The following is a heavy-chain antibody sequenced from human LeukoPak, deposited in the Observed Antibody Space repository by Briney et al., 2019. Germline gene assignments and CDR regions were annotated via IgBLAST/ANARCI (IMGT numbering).Heavy chain of an antibody. CDR1: GGSISSGGYF. D-gene: IGHD3-16*02. J-gene: IGHJ4*02. V-gene: IGHV4-39*07. Sequence: PSETLSLTCTVSGGSISSGGYFWSWIRQPPGKGLEWIGEINHSGSTNYNPSLKSRVTISVDTSKNQFSLKLSSVTAADTAVYYCARGQGYTIDYWGQGTLVTVSS. CDR3: ARGQGYTIDY. CDR2: INHSGST.